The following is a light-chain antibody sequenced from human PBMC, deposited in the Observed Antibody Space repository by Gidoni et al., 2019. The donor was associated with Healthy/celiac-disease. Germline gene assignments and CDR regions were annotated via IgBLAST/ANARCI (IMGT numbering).Light chain of an antibody. CDR3: QQINSYPRT. Sequence: DIQLTQSPSFLSASVGDRVTITCRASQGISSYLDWYQQIPRKAPRLLIYAASTLQSGVPSRFSGSGSGTEFTLTISSLQPEDFATYYCQQINSYPRTSGQGTKVEVK. V-gene: IGKV1-9*01. CDR2: AAS. J-gene: IGKJ1*01. CDR1: QGISSY.